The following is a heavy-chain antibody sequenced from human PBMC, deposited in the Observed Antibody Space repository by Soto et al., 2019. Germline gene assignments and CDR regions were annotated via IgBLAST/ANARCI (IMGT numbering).Heavy chain of an antibody. CDR3: VRVGVGIGNHFDS. Sequence: SETLSLTCSVSNGSIRGFYWTWIRQPPGKILEWIGYIHYSGRTDYNPSLTSRATMSVDTSKNQFSLNLKSITAADTAVYYCVRVGVGIGNHFDSWGRGTLVTVSS. J-gene: IGHJ4*02. D-gene: IGHD1-26*01. CDR2: IHYSGRT. CDR1: NGSIRGFY. V-gene: IGHV4-59*12.